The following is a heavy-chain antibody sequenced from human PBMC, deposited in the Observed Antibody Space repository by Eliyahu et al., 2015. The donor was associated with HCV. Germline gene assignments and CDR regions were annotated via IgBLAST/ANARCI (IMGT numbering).Heavy chain of an antibody. D-gene: IGHD5-24*01. CDR1: GGSISSGDYF. CDR3: ARAGRDGYNFPFDY. J-gene: IGHJ4*02. CDR2: ISSSGRI. V-gene: IGHV4-30-4*01. Sequence: QVQLQESGPGLVKPSQTLSLTCTVSGGSISSGDYFWSWVRQPPGKGLEWIGPISSSGRINHNPSLKSRVAISVHTSENQFSLKLSSVTAADTAVYYCARAGRDGYNFPFDYWGQGTLVTVSS.